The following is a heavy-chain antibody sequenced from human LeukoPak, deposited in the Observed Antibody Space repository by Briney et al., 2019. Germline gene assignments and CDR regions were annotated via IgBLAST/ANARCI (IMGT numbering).Heavy chain of an antibody. D-gene: IGHD4-11*01. CDR1: GGTFSSYA. CDR2: IIPIFGTA. Sequence: SVNVSCKASGGTFSSYAISWVRQAPGQGLEWMGGIIPIFGTANYAQKFQGRVTITTDESTSTAYMELSSLRSEDAAVYYCATTTVTLSYFYYYYYMDVWGKGTTVTVSS. V-gene: IGHV1-69*05. J-gene: IGHJ6*03. CDR3: ATTTVTLSYFYYYYYMDV.